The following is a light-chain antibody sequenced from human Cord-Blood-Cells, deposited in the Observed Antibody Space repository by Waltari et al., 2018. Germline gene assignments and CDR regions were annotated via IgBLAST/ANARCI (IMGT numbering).Light chain of an antibody. CDR2: KAS. V-gene: IGKV1-5*03. CDR3: QQYNSYSYS. Sequence: DIQMTQSPSTLSASLGDRVTITCRASQSISSWLAWYQQKPGKAPKLLIYKASSLESGVPSRFSGSGSETEFTLTISSLQPDDFATYYCQQYNSYSYSFGQGTKLEIK. CDR1: QSISSW. J-gene: IGKJ2*03.